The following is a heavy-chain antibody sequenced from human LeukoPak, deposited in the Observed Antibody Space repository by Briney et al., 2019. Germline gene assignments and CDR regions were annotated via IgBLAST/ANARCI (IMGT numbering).Heavy chain of an antibody. D-gene: IGHD5-18*01. CDR1: GGSFSGYY. CDR2: INHSGST. J-gene: IGHJ5*02. CDR3: ARRPGYSYGTWFDP. Sequence: PSETLSLTCAVYGGSFSGYYWSWIRQPPGKGLEWIGEINHSGSTNYNPSLKSRVTISVDTSKNQFSLKLSSVTAADTAVYYCARRPGYSYGTWFDPWGQGTLVTVSS. V-gene: IGHV4-34*01.